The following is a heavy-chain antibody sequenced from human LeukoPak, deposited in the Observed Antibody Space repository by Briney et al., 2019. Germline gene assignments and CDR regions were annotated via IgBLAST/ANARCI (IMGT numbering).Heavy chain of an antibody. CDR1: GYTFTGYY. J-gene: IGHJ6*02. CDR2: INPNSGGT. D-gene: IGHD6-13*01. Sequence: GASVKVSCKASGYTFTGYYMHWVRQAPGQGLEWMGWINPNSGGTNYAQKFQGRVTMTRDTSISTAYMELSRLRSDDTAVYYCARDRGSSSWSYYYYGMDVWGQGTTVTVSS. CDR3: ARDRGSSSWSYYYYGMDV. V-gene: IGHV1-2*02.